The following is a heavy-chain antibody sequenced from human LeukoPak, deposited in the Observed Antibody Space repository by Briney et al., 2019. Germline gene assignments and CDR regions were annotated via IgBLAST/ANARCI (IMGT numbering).Heavy chain of an antibody. J-gene: IGHJ3*02. CDR2: INWNGGST. Sequence: GGSLRLSCAASGFTFDDYGMSWVRQAPGKGLEWVSGINWNGGSTGYADSVKGRFTISRDNAKNSLYLQMNSLRAEDTAVYYCARARYDSSGYYLGFDIWGQGTMVTVSS. D-gene: IGHD3-22*01. V-gene: IGHV3-20*04. CDR1: GFTFDDYG. CDR3: ARARYDSSGYYLGFDI.